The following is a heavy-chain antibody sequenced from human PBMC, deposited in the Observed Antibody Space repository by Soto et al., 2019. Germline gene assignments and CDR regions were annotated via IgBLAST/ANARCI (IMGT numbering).Heavy chain of an antibody. J-gene: IGHJ4*02. Sequence: GGSLRLSCAASGFMFSAYWMSWVRQAPGKGLEWVANIHGDGGKIYYVNSVKGRFTISRDNAKRSLYLQMNSLRAEDTAVYYCARDFYGGYTYGPGDYWGQGALVTVSS. V-gene: IGHV3-7*01. CDR1: GFMFSAYW. D-gene: IGHD5-18*01. CDR2: IHGDGGKI. CDR3: ARDFYGGYTYGPGDY.